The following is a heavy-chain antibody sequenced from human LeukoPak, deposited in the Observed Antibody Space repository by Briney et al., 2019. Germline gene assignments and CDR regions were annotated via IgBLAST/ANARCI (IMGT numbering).Heavy chain of an antibody. CDR2: INPDNGNA. J-gene: IGHJ6*02. Sequence: ASVKVSCKASGYPFISYVIHWVRQAPGQRLEWMGWINPDNGNAEYSQKFQGRITITRDPSATTAYMELSSLRSEDMAMYYCARGYSSSWYPYYYYGMDVWGQGTTVTVSS. CDR3: ARGYSSSWYPYYYYGMDV. V-gene: IGHV1-3*01. CDR1: GYPFISYV. D-gene: IGHD6-13*01.